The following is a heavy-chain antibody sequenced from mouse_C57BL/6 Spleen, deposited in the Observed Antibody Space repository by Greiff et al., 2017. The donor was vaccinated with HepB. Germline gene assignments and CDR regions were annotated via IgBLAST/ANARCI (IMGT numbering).Heavy chain of an antibody. CDR3: TTSLDSSGYWFAY. CDR1: GFNIKDDY. J-gene: IGHJ3*01. V-gene: IGHV14-4*01. CDR2: IDPENGDT. Sequence: EVKLMESGAELVRPGASVKLSCTASGFNIKDDYMHWVKQRPEQGLEWIGWIDPENGDTEYASKFQGKATITADTSSNTAYLQLSSLTSEDTAVYYCTTSLDSSGYWFAYWGQGTLVTVSA. D-gene: IGHD3-2*02.